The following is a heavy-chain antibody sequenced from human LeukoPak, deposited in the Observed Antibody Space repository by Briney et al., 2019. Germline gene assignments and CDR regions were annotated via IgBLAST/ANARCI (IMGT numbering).Heavy chain of an antibody. D-gene: IGHD6-19*01. CDR1: GYTFTSYY. CDR3: ARGKSSGWYLYDYGMDV. CDR2: ISPSGGST. J-gene: IGHJ6*02. Sequence: ASVKVSCKASGYTFTSYYMHWVRQAPGQGLEWMGIISPSGGSTSYAQKFQGRVTMTRDTSTSTVYMELSSLRSKDTAVYYCARGKSSGWYLYDYGMDVWGQGTTVTVSS. V-gene: IGHV1-46*01.